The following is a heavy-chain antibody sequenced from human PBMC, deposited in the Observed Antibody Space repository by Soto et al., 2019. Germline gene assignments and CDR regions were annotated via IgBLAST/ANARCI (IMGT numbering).Heavy chain of an antibody. V-gene: IGHV4-59*01. CDR1: GDSISSYY. CDR2: VYSNGTT. J-gene: IGHJ4*02. D-gene: IGHD2-15*01. CDR3: ARTPLI. Sequence: PSETLSLTCTVSGDSISSYYWSWIRRPPGKGLKWIGFVYSNGTTSYSRSLRSRVTMSVDTSTNQFSLNLKSVTAADSAVYYCARTPLIWGQGILVTVSS.